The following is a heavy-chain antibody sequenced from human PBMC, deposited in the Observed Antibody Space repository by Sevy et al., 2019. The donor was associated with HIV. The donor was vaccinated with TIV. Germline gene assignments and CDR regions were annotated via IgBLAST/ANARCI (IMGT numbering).Heavy chain of an antibody. CDR3: AKDVRYDSSGYFDY. CDR1: RFTLRSYA. J-gene: IGHJ4*02. Sequence: GGSLRLSCAASRFTLRSYAMSWVRQAPGKGLEWVSAISGSGVSTSYADSVKGRFTISRDNSKNTLYLQMNSLRAEDTAVYYCAKDVRYDSSGYFDYWGQGILVTVSS. V-gene: IGHV3-23*01. D-gene: IGHD3-22*01. CDR2: ISGSGVST.